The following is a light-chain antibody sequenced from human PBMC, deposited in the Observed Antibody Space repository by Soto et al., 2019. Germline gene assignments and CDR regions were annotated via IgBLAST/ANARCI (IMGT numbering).Light chain of an antibody. V-gene: IGLV1-44*01. CDR2: TND. Sequence: SVLPQPPSGSGTPGQTVTISCSGSSSNIGTSSVHWYKHLPGTAPKPLIYTNDQRPSGVPDRFSGSKSGTSAPLAISGLQSEDEADYYCAVWDDSLNGHVFGAGTKVTVL. J-gene: IGLJ1*01. CDR1: SSNIGTSS. CDR3: AVWDDSLNGHV.